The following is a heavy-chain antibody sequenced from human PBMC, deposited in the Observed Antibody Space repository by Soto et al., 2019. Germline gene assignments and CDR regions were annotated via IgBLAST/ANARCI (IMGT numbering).Heavy chain of an antibody. V-gene: IGHV4-39*01. J-gene: IGHJ3*02. CDR1: GGSISSSSYY. CDR2: IYYSGST. CDR3: ARTSINYGGNSIAFDI. D-gene: IGHD4-17*01. Sequence: PSETLSLTCTVSGGSISSSSYYWGWIRQPPGKGLEWIGSIYYSGSTYYNPSLKSRVTISVDTSKNQFSLKLSSVTAADTAVYYCARTSINYGGNSIAFDIWGQGTMVTVS.